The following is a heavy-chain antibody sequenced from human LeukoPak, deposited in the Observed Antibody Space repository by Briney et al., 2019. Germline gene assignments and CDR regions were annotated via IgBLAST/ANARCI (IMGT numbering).Heavy chain of an antibody. Sequence: ASVKVSCKASGYTFTNYIIHWVRQAPGQRLEWMGWINAGNGDTKYSQKFQGRVTITRDTSASTVYMELSSLRSEDTAVYYCARGEIVITFGSSRPGDAFNIWGQGTMVTVSS. CDR1: GYTFTNYI. V-gene: IGHV1-3*01. J-gene: IGHJ3*02. CDR3: ARGEIVITFGSSRPGDAFNI. CDR2: INAGNGDT. D-gene: IGHD3-16*01.